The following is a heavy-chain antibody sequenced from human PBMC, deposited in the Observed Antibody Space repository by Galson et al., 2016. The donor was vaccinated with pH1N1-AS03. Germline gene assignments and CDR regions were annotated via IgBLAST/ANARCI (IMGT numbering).Heavy chain of an antibody. D-gene: IGHD6-19*01. CDR1: GDAIGSYY. CDR2: VYTSGST. Sequence: TLSLPCTVSGDAIGSYYWSWIRQPAGKGLQWIGRVYTSGSTNYNPSLKSRVTMSVDISKNQFSLKLNSVTAADTAVYYCAGLVGGSLDYWGQGTLVTVSS. J-gene: IGHJ4*02. CDR3: AGLVGGSLDY. V-gene: IGHV4-4*07.